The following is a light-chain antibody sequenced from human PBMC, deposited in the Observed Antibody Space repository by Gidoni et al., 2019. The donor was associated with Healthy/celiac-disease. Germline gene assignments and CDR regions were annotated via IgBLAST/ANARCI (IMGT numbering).Light chain of an antibody. Sequence: DITMTQSPSSLSASGGDRVTITCQASQDISNYLNWYQQKPGKAPKLLIYDASNLETGVPSRFSGSGSGTDFTFTISSLQPEDIATYYCQQYDNLPRGPTFXPXTKVDIK. J-gene: IGKJ3*01. V-gene: IGKV1-33*01. CDR2: DAS. CDR3: QQYDNLPRGPT. CDR1: QDISNY.